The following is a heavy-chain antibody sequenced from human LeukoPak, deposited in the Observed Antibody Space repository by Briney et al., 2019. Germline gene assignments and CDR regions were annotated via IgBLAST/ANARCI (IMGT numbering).Heavy chain of an antibody. CDR1: GGSISSSSYY. J-gene: IGHJ4*02. CDR3: ARSGASSSGWPFDY. Sequence: SETLSLTCTVSGGSISSSSYYWGWIRQPPGKGLEWIGSIYHSGSTYYNPSLKSRVTISVDTSKNQFSLKLSSATAADTAVYYCARSGASSSGWPFDYWGQGTLVTVSS. D-gene: IGHD6-19*01. V-gene: IGHV4-39*07. CDR2: IYHSGST.